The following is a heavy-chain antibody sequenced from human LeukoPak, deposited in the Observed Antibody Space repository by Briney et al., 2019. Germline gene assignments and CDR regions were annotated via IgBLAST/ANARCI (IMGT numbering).Heavy chain of an antibody. Sequence: PGGSLRLSCAGSGFTFGSYAMSWVRQAPGKGLEWVSGISGSGGTTYYADSVKGRSTISRDNSKNTLSLQMNSLRADDTAVYYCTYGDYVRGRFDYWGQGTLVTVSS. CDR2: ISGSGGTT. J-gene: IGHJ4*02. V-gene: IGHV3-23*01. CDR3: TYGDYVRGRFDY. CDR1: GFTFGSYA. D-gene: IGHD4-17*01.